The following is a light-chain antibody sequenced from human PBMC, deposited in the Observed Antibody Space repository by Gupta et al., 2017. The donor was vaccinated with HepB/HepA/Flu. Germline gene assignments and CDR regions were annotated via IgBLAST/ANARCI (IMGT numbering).Light chain of an antibody. CDR3: QQDGSSPPYT. CDR2: GAS. CDR1: QSVTNNY. J-gene: IGKJ2*01. Sequence: EIVFTQSPGTLSLSPGERATLSCRASQSVTNNYLAWFQQKPGQAPRLLIYGASSRATGFPDRCSGSGSGTDFTLTISRREPEDFAVYYCQQDGSSPPYTFGQGTKVEI. V-gene: IGKV3-20*01.